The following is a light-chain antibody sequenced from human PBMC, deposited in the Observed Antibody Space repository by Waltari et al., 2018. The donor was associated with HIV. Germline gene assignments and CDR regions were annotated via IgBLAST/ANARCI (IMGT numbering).Light chain of an antibody. V-gene: IGLV2-11*01. J-gene: IGLJ3*02. Sequence: QSALTQPRPVSGSPGQSVTISCTGTIRSVNNYNYVSCYQHHPGEAPKLVIFGVNKRPSGVPDRFSGSNSGNTASLTVSGLQAEDEGHYYCCSYAGSNIHWVFGGGTKLTVL. CDR1: IRSVNNYNY. CDR3: CSYAGSNIHWV. CDR2: GVN.